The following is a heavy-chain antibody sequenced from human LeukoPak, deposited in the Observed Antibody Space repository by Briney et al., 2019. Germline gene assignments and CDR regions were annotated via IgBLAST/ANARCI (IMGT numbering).Heavy chain of an antibody. CDR3: AKAGELEWELPHYGMDV. J-gene: IGHJ6*02. CDR2: ISGSGGST. D-gene: IGHD1-26*01. V-gene: IGHV3-23*01. Sequence: GGSLRLSCAASGFTFSSYAMSWVRQAPGKGLEWVSAISGSGGSTYYADSVKGRFTISRDNSKNTLYLQMNSLRAEDTAVYYCAKAGELEWELPHYGMDVWGQGTTVTVSS. CDR1: GFTFSSYA.